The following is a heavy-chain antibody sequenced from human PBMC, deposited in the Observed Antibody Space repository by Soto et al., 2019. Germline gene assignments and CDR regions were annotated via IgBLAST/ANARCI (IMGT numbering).Heavy chain of an antibody. CDR1: GVSLTSSSYY. D-gene: IGHD6-19*01. Sequence: QLQLQESGPGLVKPSETLSLICSVSGVSLTSSSYYWGWVRQSPGRGLEWIGSIYYSGTTYYNPSLKSRVTVSVDTSNNQFSLKLNSVTAADTALYYCVIPRRVMAGLFEHFQHWRQGALVTVSS. CDR3: VIPRRVMAGLFEHFQH. CDR2: IYYSGTT. J-gene: IGHJ1*01. V-gene: IGHV4-39*01.